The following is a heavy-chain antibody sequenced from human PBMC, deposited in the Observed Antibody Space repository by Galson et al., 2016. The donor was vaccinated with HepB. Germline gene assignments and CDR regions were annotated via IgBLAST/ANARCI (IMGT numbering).Heavy chain of an antibody. D-gene: IGHD3-16*01. V-gene: IGHV4-31*03. CDR1: GGPISGRGYY. J-gene: IGHJ6*02. CDR3: ARDRPPHYGDYGVDV. CDR2: IYYSGTT. Sequence: LTCSVSGGPISGRGYYWSWIRQHPGKGLEWIAYIYYSGTTYYNPSLQSRVTISVVTSKNKFSLKLTSVTAADTAIYYCARDRPPHYGDYGVDVWGHGTTVTVSS.